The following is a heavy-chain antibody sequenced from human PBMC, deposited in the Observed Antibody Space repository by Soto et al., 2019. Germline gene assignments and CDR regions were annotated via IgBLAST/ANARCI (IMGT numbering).Heavy chain of an antibody. CDR2: ISGSGDST. Sequence: EVQLLESGGGLVQPGGSLRLSCAASGFTFSGYAMNWVRQAPGKGLEWVSVISGSGDSTYYADYVKGRFTISRDNSKNPLYLQMNSLRAEDTAVYYCARRSSGWYFDYWGQGTLVTVSS. CDR3: ARRSSGWYFDY. CDR1: GFTFSGYA. J-gene: IGHJ4*02. D-gene: IGHD6-19*01. V-gene: IGHV3-23*01.